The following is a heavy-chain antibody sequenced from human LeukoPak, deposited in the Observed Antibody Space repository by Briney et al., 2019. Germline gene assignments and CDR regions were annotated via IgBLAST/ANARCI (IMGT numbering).Heavy chain of an antibody. CDR3: AHRGSGYYNY. J-gene: IGHJ4*02. D-gene: IGHD3-22*01. CDR1: GFSLTTSGVG. V-gene: IGHV2-5*01. Sequence: SGPTLVNPTQTLTLTCTFSGFSLTTSGVGVAWIRQPPGKALEWLALIDWNEEKRYSPSLKSRLTITKHTFKHQVVLTTTNMAPVDTATYYCAHRGSGYYNYWGQGTLVTVSS. CDR2: IDWNEEK.